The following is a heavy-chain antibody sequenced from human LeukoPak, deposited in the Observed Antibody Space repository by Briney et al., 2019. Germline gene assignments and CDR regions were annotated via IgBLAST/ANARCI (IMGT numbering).Heavy chain of an antibody. CDR2: ISDDGTTT. D-gene: IGHD6-19*01. J-gene: IGHJ3*02. Sequence: GGSLRLSCEASGFTFSYYGNHWVRQAPDKGLEWVAVISDDGTTTFYADSVKGRITISRDNSKNTLYLQMNSLRADDTAVYYCAKDRGSGWFGGFDIWGQGTMVTVSS. CDR1: GFTFSYYG. CDR3: AKDRGSGWFGGFDI. V-gene: IGHV3-30*18.